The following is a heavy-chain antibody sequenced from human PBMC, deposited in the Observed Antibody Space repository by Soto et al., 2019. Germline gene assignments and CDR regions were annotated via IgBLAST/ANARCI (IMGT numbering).Heavy chain of an antibody. Sequence: EVQLVESGGGLVKPGGSLRLSCAASGFTFSSYSMNWVRQAPGKGLEWVSSISSSSSYIYYADSVKGRFTISRDNAKNSLYLQMNSLRAEDTAVYYCAIVPRDSSGYWYYFDYWGQGTLVTVSS. D-gene: IGHD3-22*01. CDR2: ISSSSSYI. J-gene: IGHJ4*02. V-gene: IGHV3-21*01. CDR1: GFTFSSYS. CDR3: AIVPRDSSGYWYYFDY.